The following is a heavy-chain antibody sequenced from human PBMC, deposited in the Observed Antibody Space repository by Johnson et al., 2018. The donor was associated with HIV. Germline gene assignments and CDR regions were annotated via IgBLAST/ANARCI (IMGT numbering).Heavy chain of an antibody. CDR3: ARKGDAFDI. Sequence: MLLVESGGGLVQPGGSLTLPCVASGYIFSHYWMSWVRQAPGKGLEWVANINQDGSEKYYVDSVKGRFTISRDNAKNSLYLQMSILRAEDTAIYYCARKGDAFDILGQGTMVTVSS. D-gene: IGHD1-14*01. CDR1: GYIFSHYW. J-gene: IGHJ3*02. V-gene: IGHV3-7*05. CDR2: INQDGSEK.